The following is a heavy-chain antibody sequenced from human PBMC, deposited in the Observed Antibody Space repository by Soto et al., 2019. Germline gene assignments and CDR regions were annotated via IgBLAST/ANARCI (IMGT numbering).Heavy chain of an antibody. J-gene: IGHJ6*02. Sequence: ASVKVSCKASGYTFTNYAIHWVRQAPGQRLEWMGWIHAGNGNTKYSQKFQGRVTIIRDTSASTAYMELSSLRSEDTAVYYCARGGMTIYYYCDMDVWGQGTTVTVSS. CDR3: ARGGMTIYYYCDMDV. D-gene: IGHD3-3*01. V-gene: IGHV1-3*01. CDR1: GYTFTNYA. CDR2: IHAGNGNT.